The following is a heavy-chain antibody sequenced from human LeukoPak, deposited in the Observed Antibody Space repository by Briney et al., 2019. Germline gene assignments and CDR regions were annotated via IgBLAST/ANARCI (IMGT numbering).Heavy chain of an antibody. CDR1: GFTFDDYG. V-gene: IGHV3-20*04. CDR3: ARADYYDSGSFYPLNF. J-gene: IGHJ4*02. Sequence: GGSLRLSCAASGFTFDDYGMSWVRQAPGKGLEWVSGINWNGGSTGYADSVKGRFTISRDNAKNSLYLQMNSLRAEDTALYYCARADYYDSGSFYPLNFWGQGTLVTVSS. D-gene: IGHD3-10*01. CDR2: INWNGGST.